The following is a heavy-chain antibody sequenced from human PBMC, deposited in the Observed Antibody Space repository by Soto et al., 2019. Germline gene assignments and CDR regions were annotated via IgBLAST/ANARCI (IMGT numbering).Heavy chain of an antibody. Sequence: QVQLQQWGAGLLKPSETLSLTCAVYGGSFSGYYWSWIRQPPGKGLEWIGEINHSGSTNYNPSLKSRVTISVDTSKNQFSLKLSSVTAADTAVYYCARGTYDSSGTKTHYDYYGMDVWGQGTTVTVSS. CDR1: GGSFSGYY. D-gene: IGHD3-22*01. CDR2: INHSGST. V-gene: IGHV4-34*01. CDR3: ARGTYDSSGTKTHYDYYGMDV. J-gene: IGHJ6*02.